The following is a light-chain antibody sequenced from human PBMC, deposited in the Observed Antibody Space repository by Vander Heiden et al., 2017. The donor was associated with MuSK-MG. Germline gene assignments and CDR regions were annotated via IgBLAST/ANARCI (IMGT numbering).Light chain of an antibody. Sequence: DIQLTRSPSFLSASVGDRVTVTCRASQGISSYLAWYQQQPGKGPKLLIHAAATLQSGARSRFSGSGSGTEFNLTISSLQPEDVATYNCQQLKSYPPGVTFGPGTKVDIK. CDR3: QQLKSYPPGVT. CDR1: QGISSY. J-gene: IGKJ3*01. CDR2: AAA. V-gene: IGKV1-9*01.